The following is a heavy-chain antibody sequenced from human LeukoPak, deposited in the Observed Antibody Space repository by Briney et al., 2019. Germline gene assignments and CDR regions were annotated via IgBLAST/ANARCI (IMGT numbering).Heavy chain of an antibody. V-gene: IGHV4-31*03. J-gene: IGHJ4*02. CDR3: ARGNGDYGLGY. CDR2: IYYSGST. Sequence: PSETLSLTCTVSGGSISSGGYSWSWIRQHPGKGLEWIGYIYYSGSTYYNPSLKSRVTISVDMSKNQFSLKLNSVTAADTAVYYCARGNGDYGLGYWGQGTLVTVSS. D-gene: IGHD4-17*01. CDR1: GGSISSGGYS.